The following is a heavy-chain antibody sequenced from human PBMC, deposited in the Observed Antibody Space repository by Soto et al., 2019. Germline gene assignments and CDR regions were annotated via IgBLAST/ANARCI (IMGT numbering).Heavy chain of an antibody. CDR2: IKSYTDDGTT. CDR1: GFTFSHAW. D-gene: IGHD3-22*01. J-gene: IGHJ4*02. Sequence: EVQLVESGGGLVKPGESLRLSCAASGFTFSHAWMSWVRQAPGKGLEWVGRIKSYTDDGTTDYAAPVKGRFTISRDDSKNTLYLQMNSLKTEDTAVYYCTAYYYDNSASKHDYWGQGTRVTVSS. V-gene: IGHV3-15*01. CDR3: TAYYYDNSASKHDY.